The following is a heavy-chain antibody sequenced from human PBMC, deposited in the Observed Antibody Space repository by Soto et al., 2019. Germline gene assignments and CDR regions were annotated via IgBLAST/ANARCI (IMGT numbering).Heavy chain of an antibody. V-gene: IGHV1-3*01. CDR3: ARTSYSFGAAWIHP. Sequence: QVQLVQSGAEVKKPGASVTVSCKTSGYTFSSFAIHWVRQAPGQSLEWMGWINVGSGDRKYSEKFQDRIIISRDLSASTAYLEVPSLRYEDSVVYYCARTSYSFGAAWIHPWGQGTLVTVTS. J-gene: IGHJ5*02. CDR2: INVGSGDR. CDR1: GYTFSSFA. D-gene: IGHD1-26*01.